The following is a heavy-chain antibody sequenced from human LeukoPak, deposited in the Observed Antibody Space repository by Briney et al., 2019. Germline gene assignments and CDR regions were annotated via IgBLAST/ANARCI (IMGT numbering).Heavy chain of an antibody. D-gene: IGHD6-13*01. V-gene: IGHV1-69*06. CDR2: IIPIFGTA. J-gene: IGHJ4*02. Sequence: SVKVSCKASGGTFSSYAISGVRQAPGQGLEWMGGIIPIFGTANYAQKFQGRVTITADKSTSTAYMELSSLGSEDTAVYYCAREQQLVRVFDYWGQGTLVTVSS. CDR1: GGTFSSYA. CDR3: AREQQLVRVFDY.